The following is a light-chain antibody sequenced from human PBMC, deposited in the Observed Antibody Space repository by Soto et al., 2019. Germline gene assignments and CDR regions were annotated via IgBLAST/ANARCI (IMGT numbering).Light chain of an antibody. V-gene: IGKV1-12*01. CDR2: TGS. Sequence: DIPMTQSPSSVSESVGDRVSITCRASQGISSWLAWYQQKPGRAHKLLIYTGSSLQSGVPSRFSGTGSGTAFTLTISSLQPEDVATYYCQQANSFPLTFDGGTKVEIK. J-gene: IGKJ4*01. CDR3: QQANSFPLT. CDR1: QGISSW.